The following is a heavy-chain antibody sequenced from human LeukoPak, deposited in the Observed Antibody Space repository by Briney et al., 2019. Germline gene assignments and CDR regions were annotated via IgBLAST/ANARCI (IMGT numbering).Heavy chain of an antibody. V-gene: IGHV3-11*04. CDR3: ALTGYDYVWGHDAFDI. J-gene: IGHJ3*02. D-gene: IGHD3-16*01. CDR2: ISSSGSTI. CDR1: GFTFSDYY. Sequence: GGSLRLSCAASGFTFSDYYMSWIRQAPGKGLEWVSYISSSGSTIYYADSVKGRFTISRDNAKNSLYLQMNSLRAEDTAVYYCALTGYDYVWGHDAFDIWGQGTMVTVSS.